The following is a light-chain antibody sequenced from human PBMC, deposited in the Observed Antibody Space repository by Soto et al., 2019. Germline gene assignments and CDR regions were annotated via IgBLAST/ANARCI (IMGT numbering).Light chain of an antibody. CDR1: QSVSIY. CDR3: QVRTNWSIA. J-gene: IGKJ5*01. Sequence: FVLTQSPATLSLSPGVRATLSCRASQSVSIYVAWYRQKPGQAPRLLIYDASNRATGIPARFSGTGSGTDFTLTINNLEPEDFAVYYCQVRTNWSIAFGRGTRLEIK. CDR2: DAS. V-gene: IGKV3-11*01.